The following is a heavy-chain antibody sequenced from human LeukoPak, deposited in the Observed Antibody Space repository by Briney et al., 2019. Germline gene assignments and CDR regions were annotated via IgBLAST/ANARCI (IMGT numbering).Heavy chain of an antibody. CDR2: ISSSGSTI. J-gene: IGHJ4*02. V-gene: IGHV3-11*04. Sequence: GGTLRLSCAASGFTFSDYYMSWIRQAPGKGLEWVSYISSSGSTIHYADSVKGRFTISRDNAKNSLYLQMNSLRAEDTAVYYCARVGAGYYYGSGSYYRGGPFDYWGQGTLVTVSS. CDR1: GFTFSDYY. CDR3: ARVGAGYYYGSGSYYRGGPFDY. D-gene: IGHD3-10*01.